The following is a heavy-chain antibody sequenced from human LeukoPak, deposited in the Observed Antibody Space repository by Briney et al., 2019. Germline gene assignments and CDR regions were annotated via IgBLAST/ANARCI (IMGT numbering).Heavy chain of an antibody. CDR2: IYYSGST. CDR1: GGSFSGYY. J-gene: IGHJ5*02. D-gene: IGHD3-10*01. V-gene: IGHV4-34*01. Sequence: SETLSLTCAVYGGSFSGYYWSWIRQPPGNGLEWIGSIYYSGSTYYNPSLKSRVTISVDTSKNQFSLKLSSVTAADTAVYYCARWGVGVSRFDPWGQGTLVTVSS. CDR3: ARWGVGVSRFDP.